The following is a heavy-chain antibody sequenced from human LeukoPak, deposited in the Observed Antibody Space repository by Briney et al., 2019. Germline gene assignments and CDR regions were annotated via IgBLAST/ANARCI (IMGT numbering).Heavy chain of an antibody. D-gene: IGHD6-13*01. J-gene: IGHJ4*02. CDR3: ARGLASSSWYAVDY. CDR1: EFTYG. CDR2: ISSSGSNT. V-gene: IGHV3-NL1*01. Sequence: GGSLRLSCAASEFTYGMNWVRQAPGKGLECVSAISSSGSNTYYADSVKGRFTISRDNSKNTLYLQMNSLRAEDTAVYYCARGLASSSWYAVDYWGQGTLVTVSS.